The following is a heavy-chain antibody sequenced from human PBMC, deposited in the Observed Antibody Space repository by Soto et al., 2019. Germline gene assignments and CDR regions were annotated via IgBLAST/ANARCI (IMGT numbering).Heavy chain of an antibody. CDR3: ARCSAYLYDSSGYYYYYFDY. Sequence: GASVKVSCKASGGTFSSYAISWVRQAPGQGLEWMGGIIPIFGTANYAQKFQGRVTITADESTSTAYMELSSLRSEDTAVYYCARCSAYLYDSSGYYYYYFDYWGQGTLVTVSS. D-gene: IGHD3-22*01. J-gene: IGHJ4*02. V-gene: IGHV1-69*13. CDR2: IIPIFGTA. CDR1: GGTFSSYA.